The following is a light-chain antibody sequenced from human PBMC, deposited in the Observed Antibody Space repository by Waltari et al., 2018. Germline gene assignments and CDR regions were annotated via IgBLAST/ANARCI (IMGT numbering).Light chain of an antibody. CDR3: AAWDDSLSVYV. CDR1: TSNIGGNS. Sequence: LTQPPSASATPGQRVTISCSGSTSNIGGNSVHWYQQLPGTAPKLLMFSTHQRPSGVPDLSTGSNSGTSASLAISELHSDEEGDYSCAAWDDSLSVYVFGSGTTVTVL. CDR2: STH. V-gene: IGLV1-44*01. J-gene: IGLJ6*01.